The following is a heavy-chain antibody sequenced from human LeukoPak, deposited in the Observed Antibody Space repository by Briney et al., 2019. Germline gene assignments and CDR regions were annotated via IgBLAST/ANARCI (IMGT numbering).Heavy chain of an antibody. Sequence: RSGESLRLSCSASGFTFSSYAMHWVRQAPGKGLEYDSALSSNGGSTYYADSVKGRFTISRDNSKNTLYLQMNSLRAEDTAVYYCARDPGPYCGGDYYYFDYWGPGTLVTVSS. D-gene: IGHD2-21*02. CDR3: ARDPGPYCGGDYYYFDY. CDR1: GFTFSSYA. J-gene: IGHJ4*02. V-gene: IGHV3-64*04. CDR2: LSSNGGST.